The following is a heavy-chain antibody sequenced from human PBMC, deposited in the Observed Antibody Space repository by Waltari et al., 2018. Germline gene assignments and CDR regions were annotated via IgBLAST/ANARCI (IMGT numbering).Heavy chain of an antibody. V-gene: IGHV4-39*07. CDR1: GGSISSSSYY. Sequence: QLQLQESGPGLVKPSETLSLTCTVSGGSISSSSYYWGWIRQPPGKGLEWIGSIYYSGSTYYNSSLKSRVTISVDTSKNQFSLKLSSVTAADTAVYYCARVNYDSSFVDYWGQGTLVTVSS. CDR2: IYYSGST. D-gene: IGHD3-22*01. J-gene: IGHJ4*02. CDR3: ARVNYDSSFVDY.